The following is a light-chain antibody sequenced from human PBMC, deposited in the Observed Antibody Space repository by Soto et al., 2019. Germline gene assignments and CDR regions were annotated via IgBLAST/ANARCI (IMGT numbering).Light chain of an antibody. CDR1: SGSVSTSYY. CDR2: STN. Sequence: QTVVTQEPSFSVSPGGTVTLTCGLSSGSVSTSYYPSWYQQTPGQAPRTLIYSTNTRSSGVPDRFSDSILGNKAALTITGAQADDESDYYCVLYMGSGIWVFGGGTQLTVL. CDR3: VLYMGSGIWV. V-gene: IGLV8-61*01. J-gene: IGLJ2*01.